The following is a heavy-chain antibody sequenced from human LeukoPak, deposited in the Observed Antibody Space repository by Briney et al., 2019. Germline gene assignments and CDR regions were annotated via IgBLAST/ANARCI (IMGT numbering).Heavy chain of an antibody. J-gene: IGHJ6*02. CDR1: GYTFTSYY. V-gene: IGHV1-18*04. CDR3: ARERPSTYYYDSSGYYSSSGGDGMDV. Sequence: VSVKVSCKASGYTFTSYYMHWVRQAPGQGLEWMGWISAYNGNTNYAQKLQGRVTMTADTSTSTAYMELRSLRSDDTAVYYCARERPSTYYYDSSGYYSSSGGDGMDVWGQGTTVTVSS. D-gene: IGHD3-22*01. CDR2: ISAYNGNT.